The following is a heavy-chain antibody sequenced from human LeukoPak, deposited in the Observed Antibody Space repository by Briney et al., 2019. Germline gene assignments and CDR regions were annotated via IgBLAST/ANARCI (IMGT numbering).Heavy chain of an antibody. D-gene: IGHD3-10*01. Sequence: GGSLRLSCAASGFTVSSNYMSWVRQAPGKGLEWVSVIYSGGSTYYADSVKGRFTISRDNSKNTLYLQMNSLRAEDTAVYYCAREETESWFGELWMGGAFDIWGQGTMVSVSS. CDR3: AREETESWFGELWMGGAFDI. V-gene: IGHV3-66*01. J-gene: IGHJ3*02. CDR1: GFTVSSNY. CDR2: IYSGGST.